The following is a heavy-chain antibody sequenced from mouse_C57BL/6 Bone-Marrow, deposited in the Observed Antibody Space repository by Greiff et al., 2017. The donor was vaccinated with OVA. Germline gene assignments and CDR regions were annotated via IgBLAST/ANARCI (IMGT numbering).Heavy chain of an antibody. CDR2: IDPETGGT. Sequence: VQRVESGAELVRPGASVTLSCKASGYTFTDYEMHWVKQTPVHGLEWIGAIDPETGGTAYNQKFKGKAILTADKSSSTAYMELRSLTSEDSAVDYCTRRDYDGGYYYAMDYWGQGTSVTVSS. J-gene: IGHJ4*01. CDR1: GYTFTDYE. D-gene: IGHD2-4*01. CDR3: TRRDYDGGYYYAMDY. V-gene: IGHV1-15*01.